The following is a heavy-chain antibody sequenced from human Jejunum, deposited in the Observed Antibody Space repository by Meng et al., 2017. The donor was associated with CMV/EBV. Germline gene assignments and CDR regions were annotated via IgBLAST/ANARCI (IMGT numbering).Heavy chain of an antibody. Sequence: SITSRDYYWSWIRQPPGKGLEWIGYTHYSGSTFYNPSLESRVSISADPSKNQFSLRLTSVTAADTAVYYCARDCASTSCYTEDSFDIWGQGTMVTVSS. CDR1: SITSRDYY. CDR3: ARDCASTSCYTEDSFDI. D-gene: IGHD2-2*02. V-gene: IGHV4-30-4*08. J-gene: IGHJ3*02. CDR2: THYSGST.